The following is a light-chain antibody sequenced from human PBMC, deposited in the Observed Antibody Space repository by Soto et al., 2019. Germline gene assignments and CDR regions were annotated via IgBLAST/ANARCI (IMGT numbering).Light chain of an antibody. CDR2: GAS. CDR1: QSVSSSY. V-gene: IGKV3-20*01. Sequence: EIVLTQSPGTLSLSPGERATLSCRASQSVSSSYLAWYQQKPGQAPRLLIYGASSRATGIPDRFSGSGSGTDFTLTLSRLEPEDFAVYYCQQYGCSPRTFGQGTKLEIK. J-gene: IGKJ2*01. CDR3: QQYGCSPRT.